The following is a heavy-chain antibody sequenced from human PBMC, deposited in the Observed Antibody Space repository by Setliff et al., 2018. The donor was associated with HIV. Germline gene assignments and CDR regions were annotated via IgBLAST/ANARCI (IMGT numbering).Heavy chain of an antibody. CDR3: STTTGNSYGSFDY. CDR2: IKSKTDGGTP. CDR1: GFTFSNAW. Sequence: PGGSLRLSCAASGFTFSNAWMSWVRQAPGKGLEWVGHIKSKTDGGTPDYAAHVKGRFTISRDDSKNTLYLHMNSLKIEDTGVYYCSTTTGNSYGSFDYWGQGTQVTVSS. V-gene: IGHV3-15*01. D-gene: IGHD5-18*01. J-gene: IGHJ4*02.